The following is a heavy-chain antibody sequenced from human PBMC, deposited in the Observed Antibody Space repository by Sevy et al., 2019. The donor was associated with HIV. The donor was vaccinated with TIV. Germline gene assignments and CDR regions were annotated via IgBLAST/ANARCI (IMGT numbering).Heavy chain of an antibody. CDR2: IYYSGTT. CDR3: ARQRGGXYEXDXXXX. V-gene: IGHV4-39*01. CDR1: DVSISSGTNY. Sequence: SETLSLTCTVSDVSISSGTNYWGWIRQPPGKGLEWIGSIYYSGTTYYNPSLKSRVTMSADTSMNQFSLKLSSVTVADTXVYYXARQRGGXYEXDXXXXXGQGTMVTVSS. J-gene: IGHJ3*01. D-gene: IGHD6-19*01.